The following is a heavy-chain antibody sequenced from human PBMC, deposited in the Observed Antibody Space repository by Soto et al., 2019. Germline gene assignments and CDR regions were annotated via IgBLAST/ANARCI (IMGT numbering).Heavy chain of an antibody. CDR1: GGSISSSSYY. CDR3: ARHSVIVVVVAATYYFDY. V-gene: IGHV4-39*01. J-gene: IGHJ4*02. Sequence: SETLSLTCTVSGGSISSSSYYWGWIRQPPGKGLEWIGSIYYSGSTYYNPSLKSRVTISVDTSKNQFSLKLSSVTAADTAVYYCARHSVIVVVVAATYYFDYWGPGTLVSVSS. D-gene: IGHD2-15*01. CDR2: IYYSGST.